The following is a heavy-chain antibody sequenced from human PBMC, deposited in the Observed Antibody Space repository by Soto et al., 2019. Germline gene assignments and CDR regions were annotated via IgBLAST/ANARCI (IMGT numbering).Heavy chain of an antibody. J-gene: IGHJ6*02. CDR3: ARDGERDTGLNFYYYLHGMDA. CDR2: ISPYNGTT. D-gene: IGHD1-1*01. Sequence: ASVKVSCKASGSTFTTYGISWVRQAPGQGLEWMGWISPYNGTTKYAEKFQGEMTMTTDTATSTAYMDLRSLRSDDTAVYYCARDGERDTGLNFYYYLHGMDAWGQGTRVTVSS. CDR1: GSTFTTYG. V-gene: IGHV1-18*04.